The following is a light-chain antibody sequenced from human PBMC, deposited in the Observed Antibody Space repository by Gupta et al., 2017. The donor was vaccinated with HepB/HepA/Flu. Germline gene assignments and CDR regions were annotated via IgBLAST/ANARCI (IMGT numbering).Light chain of an antibody. CDR2: SNS. V-gene: IGLV3-21*04. CDR1: NIASKS. Sequence: SYVLTQPPSVSVAPGKTARITCGGNNIASKSVHWYQQKPGQAPVLVIYSNSDRPSGIPERFSGPNSGNTATLTIGRVEAGDEADYYCQLWDTGSNHVVFGGGTKLAVL. CDR3: QLWDTGSNHVV. J-gene: IGLJ3*02.